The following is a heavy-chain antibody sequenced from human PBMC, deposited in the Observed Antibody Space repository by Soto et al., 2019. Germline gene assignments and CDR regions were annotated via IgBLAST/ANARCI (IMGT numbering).Heavy chain of an antibody. J-gene: IGHJ6*03. D-gene: IGHD3-10*01. CDR1: GGSISSYY. CDR2: IYYSGST. CDR3: ASAPYIPSGVSYYYYYMDV. Sequence: SETLSLTCTVSGGSISSYYWSWIRQPPGKGLEWIGYIYYSGSTNYNPSLKSRVTISVDTSKNQFSLKLSSVTAADTAVYYCASAPYIPSGVSYYYYYMDVWGKGTTVTVSS. V-gene: IGHV4-59*08.